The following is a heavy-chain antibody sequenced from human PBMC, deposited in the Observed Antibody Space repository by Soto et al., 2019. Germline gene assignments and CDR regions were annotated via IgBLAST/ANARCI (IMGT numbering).Heavy chain of an antibody. CDR3: GSDPNGNHIGACGM. CDR1: GFTCFDYA. V-gene: IGHV3-23*01. D-gene: IGHD2-8*01. CDR2: IGGTGDPT. J-gene: IGHJ3*02. Sequence: EVQLLESGGGLEQPGGSLTSPCAASGFTCFDYAMTWVRQAPGKGLEWVSSIGGTGDPTKYSDSVKCPFTISRDNSENPRYLQLSSLRSEDTAVYYCGSDPNGNHIGACGMWGQGTVVTFSS.